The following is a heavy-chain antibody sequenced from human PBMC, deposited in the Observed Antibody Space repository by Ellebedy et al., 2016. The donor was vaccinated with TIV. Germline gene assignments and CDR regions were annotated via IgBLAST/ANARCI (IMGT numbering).Heavy chain of an antibody. V-gene: IGHV3-23*01. Sequence: GESLKISXAASGFTFSSYAMSWVRQAPGKGLEWVSAISGSGGSTYYADSVKGRFTISRDNSKNTLYLQMNSLRAEDTAVYYCASRRGDYYYYYGMDVWGQGTTVTVSS. CDR2: ISGSGGST. CDR1: GFTFSSYA. J-gene: IGHJ6*02. CDR3: ASRRGDYYYYYGMDV.